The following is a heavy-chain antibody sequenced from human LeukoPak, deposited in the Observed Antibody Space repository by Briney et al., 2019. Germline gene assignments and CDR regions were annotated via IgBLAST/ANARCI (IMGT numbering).Heavy chain of an antibody. V-gene: IGHV3-30*02. CDR3: AKEVKQWLFDY. J-gene: IGHJ4*02. CDR1: GFTFSSYG. D-gene: IGHD6-19*01. CDR2: IRYDGSNK. Sequence: PGGSLRLSCAASGFTFSSYGMHWVRQAPGMGLEWVAFIRYDGSNKYYADSVKGRFTISRDNSKNTLYLQMNSLRAEDTAVYYCAKEVKQWLFDYWGQGTLVTVSS.